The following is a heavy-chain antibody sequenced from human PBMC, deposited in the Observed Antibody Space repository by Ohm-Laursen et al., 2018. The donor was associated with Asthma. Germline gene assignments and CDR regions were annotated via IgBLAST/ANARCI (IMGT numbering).Heavy chain of an antibody. CDR3: ARYSSSSGIDY. CDR1: GFSLSTSGMR. Sequence: TQTLTLTCSFSGFSLSTSGMRVTWIRQPPGKALEWLARIDWDDDKFYSTSLKTRLSISKDTSKNQVVLTMTNMDPVDTATYYCARYSSSSGIDYWGQGALVTVSS. CDR2: IDWDDDK. D-gene: IGHD6-6*01. V-gene: IGHV2-70*04. J-gene: IGHJ4*02.